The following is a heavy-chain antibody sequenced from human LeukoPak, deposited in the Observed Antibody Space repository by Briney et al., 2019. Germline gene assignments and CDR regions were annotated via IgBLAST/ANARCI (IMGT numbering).Heavy chain of an antibody. Sequence: SETLSLTFAVSGGSISSYYWSWIRQPPGKGLEWIGYIYYSGSTNYNPSLKSRVTISVDTSKNQFSLKLSSVTAADTAVYYCARHGYYYDSSGYRPFDYWGQGTLVTVSS. CDR3: ARHGYYYDSSGYRPFDY. CDR1: GGSISSYY. CDR2: IYYSGST. J-gene: IGHJ4*02. V-gene: IGHV4-59*08. D-gene: IGHD3-22*01.